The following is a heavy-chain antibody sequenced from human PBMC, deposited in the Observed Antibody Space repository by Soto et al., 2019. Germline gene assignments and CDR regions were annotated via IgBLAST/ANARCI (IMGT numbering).Heavy chain of an antibody. Sequence: SLRLSCAASEFPLFNYSLSLGRQAPGKGVEWVSAISYGGGTTYYADSVKGRFTISRDNSKNKLYLQMNRLRAEDTPVYYCAKNPLHYYDSTGYHFDYCGQXTLVTVS. CDR3: AKNPLHYYDSTGYHFDY. J-gene: IGHJ4*02. CDR2: ISYGGGTT. V-gene: IGHV3-23*01. CDR1: EFPLFNYS. D-gene: IGHD3-22*01.